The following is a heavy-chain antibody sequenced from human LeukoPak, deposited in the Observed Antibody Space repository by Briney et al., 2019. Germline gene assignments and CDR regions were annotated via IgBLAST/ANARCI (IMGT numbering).Heavy chain of an antibody. D-gene: IGHD3-22*01. J-gene: IGHJ4*02. Sequence: PSETLSLTCTVSGGSISSSSYYWGWIRQPPGKGLEWIGTIYYSGSTYYNPSLKSRVNISVDTPKKQFSLKLSSVTAADTAVYYCARRDYYDSSGYFGYWGQGTLVTVSS. CDR1: GGSISSSSYY. CDR2: IYYSGST. CDR3: ARRDYYDSSGYFGY. V-gene: IGHV4-39*01.